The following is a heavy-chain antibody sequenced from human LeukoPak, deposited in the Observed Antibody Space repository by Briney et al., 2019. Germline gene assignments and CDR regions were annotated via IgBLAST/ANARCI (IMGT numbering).Heavy chain of an antibody. Sequence: PSETLSLTCAVSGYSISSGYYWGWIRQPPGKGLEWIGSIYHSGSTYYNPSLKSRVTISVDTSKNQFSLKLSSVTAADTAVYYCARESEAINRASDYWGQGTLVTVSS. D-gene: IGHD6-25*01. CDR2: IYHSGST. J-gene: IGHJ4*02. CDR1: GYSISSGYY. V-gene: IGHV4-38-2*02. CDR3: ARESEAINRASDY.